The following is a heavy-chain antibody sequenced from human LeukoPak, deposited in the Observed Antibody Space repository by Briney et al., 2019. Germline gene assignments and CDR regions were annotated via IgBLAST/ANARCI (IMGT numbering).Heavy chain of an antibody. CDR3: ARAITMVRGVIEESWFDP. CDR1: GFTFSSYW. CDR2: IKQDGSEK. Sequence: PGGSLRLSCAASGFTFSSYWVSWVRQAPGKGLEWVANIKQDGSEKYYVDSVKGRFTISRDNAKNSLYLQMNSLRAEDTAVYYCARAITMVRGVIEESWFDPWGQGTLVTVSS. D-gene: IGHD3-10*01. J-gene: IGHJ5*02. V-gene: IGHV3-7*01.